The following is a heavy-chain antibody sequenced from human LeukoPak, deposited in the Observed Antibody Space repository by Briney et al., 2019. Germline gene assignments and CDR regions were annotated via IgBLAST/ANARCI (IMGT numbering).Heavy chain of an antibody. Sequence: ASVKVSCKASGYTFNLYGITWVRQAPGQGLEWMGWISAYNGDTRYAQRLQDRVTMTTDTSTSTAYMELRSLTPDDTALYYCARDGDGYSSGWPLFWGQETLVTVSS. V-gene: IGHV1-18*01. CDR2: ISAYNGDT. CDR3: ARDGDGYSSGWPLF. D-gene: IGHD6-19*01. CDR1: GYTFNLYG. J-gene: IGHJ4*02.